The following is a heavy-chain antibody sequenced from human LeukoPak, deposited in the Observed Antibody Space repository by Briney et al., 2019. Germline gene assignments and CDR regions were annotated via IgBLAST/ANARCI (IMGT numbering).Heavy chain of an antibody. CDR2: IYYTGST. J-gene: IGHJ4*02. V-gene: IGHV4-39*01. CDR1: GGSISSSSYY. CDR3: ARGPPKDY. Sequence: PSETLSLTCTVSGGSISSSSYYWGWIRQPPGKGLEWIGNIYYTGSTYYNPSLKSRVTISVDTSKNQFSLKLSSVTAADTAVYYCARGPPKDYWGQGTLVTVSS.